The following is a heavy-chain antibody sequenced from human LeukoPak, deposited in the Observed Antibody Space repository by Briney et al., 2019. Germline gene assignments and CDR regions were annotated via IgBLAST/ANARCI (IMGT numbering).Heavy chain of an antibody. CDR3: ARDVLWFGELLSPPHFDY. CDR2: IRYDGSNK. V-gene: IGHV3-30*02. D-gene: IGHD3-10*01. Sequence: GGSLRLSCAASGFTFSSYGMHWVRQAPGKGLEWVAFIRYDGSNKYYADSVKGRFTISRDNSKNTLYLQMNSLRAEDTAVYYCARDVLWFGELLSPPHFDYWGQGTLVTVSS. CDR1: GFTFSSYG. J-gene: IGHJ4*02.